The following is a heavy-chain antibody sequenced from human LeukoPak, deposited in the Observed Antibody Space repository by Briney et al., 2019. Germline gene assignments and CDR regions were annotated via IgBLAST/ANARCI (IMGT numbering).Heavy chain of an antibody. CDR1: GGSISSSSYY. J-gene: IGHJ4*02. V-gene: IGHV4-39*01. CDR2: IYYSGST. D-gene: IGHD3-9*01. Sequence: SETLSLTCTVSGGSISSSSYYWGWIRQPPGKGLERIGSIYYSGSTYYNPSLKSRVTISVDTSKNQFSLKLSSVTAADTAVYYCARGRYFDWLWNLDYWGQGTLVTVSS. CDR3: ARGRYFDWLWNLDY.